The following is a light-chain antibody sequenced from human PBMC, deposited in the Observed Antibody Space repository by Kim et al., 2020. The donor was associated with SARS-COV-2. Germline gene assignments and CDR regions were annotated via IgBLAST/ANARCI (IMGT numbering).Light chain of an antibody. J-gene: IGLJ2*01. CDR1: NIGNKN. CDR3: QVWDSSIGV. Sequence: SYELTQPLSVSVALGQTARITCAGNNIGNKNGHWYQQKPGQAPILVIYRDTNRPSGIPERFSGSNSGNTATLTISRAQAGDESDYYCQVWDSSIGVFGGGTQLTVL. V-gene: IGLV3-9*01. CDR2: RDT.